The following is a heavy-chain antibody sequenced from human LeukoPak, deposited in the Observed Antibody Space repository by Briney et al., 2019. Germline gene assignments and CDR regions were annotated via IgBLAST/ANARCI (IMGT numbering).Heavy chain of an antibody. CDR1: GYTFTSYY. J-gene: IGHJ4*02. CDR3: ARDRGSYYAGFDY. D-gene: IGHD1-26*01. Sequence: GASVKVSCKASGYTFTSYYMYWVRQAPGQGLEWMGIINPSGGSTSYAQKFQGRVTMTRDMSTSTVYMELSSLRSEDTAVYYCARDRGSYYAGFDYWGQGTLVTVSS. CDR2: INPSGGST. V-gene: IGHV1-46*01.